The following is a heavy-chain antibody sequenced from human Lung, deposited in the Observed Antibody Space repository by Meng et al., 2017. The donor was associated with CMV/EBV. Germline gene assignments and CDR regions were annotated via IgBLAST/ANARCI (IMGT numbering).Heavy chain of an antibody. J-gene: IGHJ4*02. Sequence: LQRQESGPGLVKPSETLSLTCTVSGGSISSSRYYWAWIRQPPGEGLEWIGSVVYSGTTYYTSSLKSRVSISVDTSKNQFSLKLSSVTAADTAVYYCARHHHSPTFDYWGQGTLVTVSS. CDR3: ARHHHSPTFDY. CDR2: VVYSGTT. CDR1: GGSISSSRYY. V-gene: IGHV4-39*01. D-gene: IGHD1-14*01.